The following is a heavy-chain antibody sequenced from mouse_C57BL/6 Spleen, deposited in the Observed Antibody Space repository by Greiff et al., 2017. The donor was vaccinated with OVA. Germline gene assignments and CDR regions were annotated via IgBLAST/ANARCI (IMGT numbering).Heavy chain of an antibody. D-gene: IGHD2-2*01. Sequence: QVQLKQSGAELVRPGTSVKVSCKASGYAFTNYLIEWVKQRPGQGLEWIGVINPGSGGTNYNEKFKGKATLTADKSSRTAYMQLSSLTSEDSAVYFCAREGLRRGYAMDYWGQGTSVTVSS. J-gene: IGHJ4*01. CDR3: AREGLRRGYAMDY. CDR2: INPGSGGT. CDR1: GYAFTNYL. V-gene: IGHV1-54*01.